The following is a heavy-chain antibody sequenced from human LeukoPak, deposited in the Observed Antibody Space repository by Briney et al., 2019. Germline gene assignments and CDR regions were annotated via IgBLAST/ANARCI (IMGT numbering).Heavy chain of an antibody. D-gene: IGHD2-2*01. CDR2: IYYSGST. CDR1: GGSISSYY. Sequence: SETLSLTCTVSGGSISSYYWSWIRQPPGKGLEWIGYIYYSGSTNYIPSLKSRVTISVDTSKNQFSLKLSSVTAADTAVYYCARVSLGYCSSTSCWGYYYYGMDVWGQGTTVTVSS. CDR3: ARVSLGYCSSTSCWGYYYYGMDV. V-gene: IGHV4-59*01. J-gene: IGHJ6*02.